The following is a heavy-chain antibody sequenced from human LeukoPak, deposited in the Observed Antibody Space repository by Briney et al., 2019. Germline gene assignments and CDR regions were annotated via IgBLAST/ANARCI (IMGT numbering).Heavy chain of an antibody. D-gene: IGHD3-22*01. V-gene: IGHV1-24*01. CDR2: FDPEDGET. J-gene: IGHJ4*02. CDR1: GYTLTELS. Sequence: ASVKVSCKVSGYTLTELSMHWVRQAPGEGLEWMGGFDPEDGETIYAQKFQGRVTMTEDTSTDTAYMELSSLRSEDTAVYYCATNPYYYDSSGYYTWGQGTLVTVSS. CDR3: ATNPYYYDSSGYYT.